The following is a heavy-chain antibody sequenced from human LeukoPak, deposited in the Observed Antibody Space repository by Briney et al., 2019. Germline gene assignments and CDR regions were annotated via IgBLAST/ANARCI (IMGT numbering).Heavy chain of an antibody. CDR3: ARAWAVIHDAFDI. J-gene: IGHJ3*02. V-gene: IGHV4-39*01. D-gene: IGHD2-21*01. CDR1: GGSISSSSYY. CDR2: IYYSGCT. Sequence: ASETLSLTCTVSGGSISSSSYYWGWIRQPPGKGLEWIGSIYYSGCTYYNPSLKSRVTISVDTSKNQFSLKLSSVTAADTAVYYCARAWAVIHDAFDIWGQGTMVTVSS.